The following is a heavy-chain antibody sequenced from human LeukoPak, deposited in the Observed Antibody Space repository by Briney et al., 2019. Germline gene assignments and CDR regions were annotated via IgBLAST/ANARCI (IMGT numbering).Heavy chain of an antibody. CDR2: ISGYNGNT. CDR3: ARDLKRGYSSGRYSWGTGSSNDY. V-gene: IGHV1-18*01. CDR1: GYTFTSYG. J-gene: IGHJ4*02. D-gene: IGHD6-19*01. Sequence: ASVKVSCKASGYTFTSYGISWVRQAPGQGLEWMGWISGYNGNTNYAQEKLQGRVTMTTDTSTSTAYMELRSLGSGDTAVYYCARDLKRGYSSGRYSWGTGSSNDYWGQGTLVTVSS.